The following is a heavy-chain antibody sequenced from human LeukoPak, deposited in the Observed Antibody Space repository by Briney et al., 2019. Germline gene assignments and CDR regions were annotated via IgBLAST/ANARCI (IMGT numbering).Heavy chain of an antibody. V-gene: IGHV4-34*01. CDR3: ARAARKLLWFGESSYYFDY. D-gene: IGHD3-10*01. Sequence: SETLSLTCAVYGGSFSGYYWSWIRQPPGKGLEWIGEINHSGSTNYNPSLKSRVTISVDTSKNQFSLKLSSVTAADTAVYYCARAARKLLWFGESSYYFDYWGQGTLVTVSS. CDR2: INHSGST. CDR1: GGSFSGYY. J-gene: IGHJ4*02.